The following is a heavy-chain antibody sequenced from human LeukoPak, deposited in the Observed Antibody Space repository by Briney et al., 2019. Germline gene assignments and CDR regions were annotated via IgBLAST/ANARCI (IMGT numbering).Heavy chain of an antibody. D-gene: IGHD2-15*01. V-gene: IGHV3-30*18. CDR2: ISYDGSDK. CDR3: AKLVARTSSDF. CDR1: GFTFSSHG. J-gene: IGHJ4*02. Sequence: GGSLRLSCAASGFTFSSHGIHWVRQAPGKGLEWVAFISYDGSDKYYADSVKGRFTISRDNSKNTLYLQMNSLRAEDTAVYHCAKLVARTSSDFWGQGTLVTVSS.